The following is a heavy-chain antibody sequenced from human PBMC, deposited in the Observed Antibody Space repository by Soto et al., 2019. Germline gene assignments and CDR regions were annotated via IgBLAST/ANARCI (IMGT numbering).Heavy chain of an antibody. Sequence: GGSLRLSCAASGFTLSSYGMHWVRQAPGKGLEWVAVIWYDGSNKYYADSVKGRFTISRDNSKNTLYLQMNSLRAEDTAVYYCACPRPDSSSWYDYYYYGMDVWGQGTTVTVSS. CDR2: IWYDGSNK. V-gene: IGHV3-33*01. D-gene: IGHD6-13*01. CDR3: ACPRPDSSSWYDYYYYGMDV. J-gene: IGHJ6*02. CDR1: GFTLSSYG.